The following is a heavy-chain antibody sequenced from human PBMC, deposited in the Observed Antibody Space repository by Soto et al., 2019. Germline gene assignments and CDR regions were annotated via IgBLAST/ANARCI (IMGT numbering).Heavy chain of an antibody. J-gene: IGHJ6*02. CDR3: ARDGDTAMVTPGDGYVMDV. D-gene: IGHD5-18*01. CDR1: GGTFSSYA. V-gene: IGHV1-69*13. CDR2: IIPIFGTA. Sequence: SVKVSCKASGGTFSSYAISWVRQAPGQGLEWMGGIIPIFGTANYAQKFQGRVTITADESTSTAYMELSSLRSEDTAVYYCARDGDTAMVTPGDGYVMDVWGQGTTVTVS.